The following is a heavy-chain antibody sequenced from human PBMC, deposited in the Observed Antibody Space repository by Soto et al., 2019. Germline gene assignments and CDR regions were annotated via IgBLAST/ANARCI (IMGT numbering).Heavy chain of an antibody. CDR1: GFRISTYS. V-gene: IGHV3-21*02. D-gene: IGHD1-26*01. Sequence: VQLVESGGGLVKPGGSLILSCAASGFRISTYSMNWVRQAPGKGLEWVSCSSSGSSRTYYADSLKGRFTISRDNAKNSVYLHIDSLRAEDSAVYCCARGRWELLGGALWGQGTRVIVSS. CDR3: ARGRWELLGGAL. CDR2: SSSGSSRT. J-gene: IGHJ6*02.